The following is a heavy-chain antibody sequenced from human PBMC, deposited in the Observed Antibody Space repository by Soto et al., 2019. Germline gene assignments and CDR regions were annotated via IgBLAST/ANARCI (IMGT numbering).Heavy chain of an antibody. Sequence: QVQLVQSGAEVKKPGASVKVSCKASGYTFTSYDINWVRQATGQGLEWMGWMNPNSGNTGYAQKFQGRVTMTRNTSISTAYMELSSLRSEDTAVYYWASTISSLANYYYYGMDVWGQGTTVTVSS. CDR1: GYTFTSYD. CDR3: ASTISSLANYYYYGMDV. V-gene: IGHV1-8*01. D-gene: IGHD3-3*02. J-gene: IGHJ6*02. CDR2: MNPNSGNT.